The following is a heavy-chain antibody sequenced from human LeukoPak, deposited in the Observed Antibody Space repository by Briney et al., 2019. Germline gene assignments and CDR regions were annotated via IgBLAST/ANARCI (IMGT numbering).Heavy chain of an antibody. V-gene: IGHV1-2*02. CDR3: AWGYRDSRGLCLDS. CDR2: INPNSGGT. CDR1: GYTFTAYY. J-gene: IGHJ5*01. Sequence: GASVSVSCKASGYTFTAYYIHWVRQAPGQGLEWMGWINPNSGGTKYAEKFQGRVTMTRDTSISTAYMELSRLTSDDTAIYFCAWGYRDSRGLCLDSWGQGTLVTVSS. D-gene: IGHD3-22*01.